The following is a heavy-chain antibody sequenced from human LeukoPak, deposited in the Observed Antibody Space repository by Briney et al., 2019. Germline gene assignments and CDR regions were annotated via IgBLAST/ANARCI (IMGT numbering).Heavy chain of an antibody. D-gene: IGHD3-10*01. V-gene: IGHV3-11*06. J-gene: IGHJ6*02. Sequence: KPGGSLRLSCAASGFTFSDYYMSWIRQAPGKGLEWVSYISSSSSYTNYADSVKGRFTISRDNAKNSLYLQMNSLRGEDTAVYYCAKDRSSGSYGGMDVWGQGTTVTVSS. CDR1: GFTFSDYY. CDR2: ISSSSSYT. CDR3: AKDRSSGSYGGMDV.